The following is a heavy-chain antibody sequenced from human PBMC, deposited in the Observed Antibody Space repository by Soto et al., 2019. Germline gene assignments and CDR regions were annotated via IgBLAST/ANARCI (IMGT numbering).Heavy chain of an antibody. V-gene: IGHV1-69*08. D-gene: IGHD3-16*01. Sequence: QVQLVQSGAEVKKPGSSVKVSCKASGGSLSRFTFNWVRQAPGQGLEWMGRIIPIVDRVNYAQGFQGRVTTTADKSTGSAYMELGSLRSEDTAVYYCAGGFGNGLDVWGQGTPVTVSS. CDR2: IIPIVDRV. J-gene: IGHJ6*02. CDR3: AGGFGNGLDV. CDR1: GGSLSRFT.